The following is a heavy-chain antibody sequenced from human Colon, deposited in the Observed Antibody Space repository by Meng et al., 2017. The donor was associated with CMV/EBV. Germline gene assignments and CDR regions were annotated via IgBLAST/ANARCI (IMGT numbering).Heavy chain of an antibody. V-gene: IGHV3-9*01. D-gene: IGHD3-10*01. CDR1: GFTFDDYA. Sequence: SLKISCAASGFTFDDYAMHWVRQGPGKGLEWVSGISWNGGRVGYADSVKGRFTISRDNAKNSVYLQMNSLRVEDTGFYYCAKDIAMAGVINGVEGWGQGTLVTVSS. CDR3: AKDIAMAGVINGVEG. CDR2: ISWNGGRV. J-gene: IGHJ4*02.